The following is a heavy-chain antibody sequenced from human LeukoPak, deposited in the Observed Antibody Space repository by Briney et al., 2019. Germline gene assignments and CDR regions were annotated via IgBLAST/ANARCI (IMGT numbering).Heavy chain of an antibody. Sequence: SETLSLTCTVSSASVKAYYWSWIRQPPGKGLEWIGDIFYSGSTNYNPSLKSRVTISVDTSKNQFSLNLSSVTAADTAVYYCARHSPFYYDSSGYRAFDIWGQGTMVTVSS. V-gene: IGHV4-59*08. CDR1: SASVKAYY. D-gene: IGHD3-22*01. CDR2: IFYSGST. J-gene: IGHJ3*02. CDR3: ARHSPFYYDSSGYRAFDI.